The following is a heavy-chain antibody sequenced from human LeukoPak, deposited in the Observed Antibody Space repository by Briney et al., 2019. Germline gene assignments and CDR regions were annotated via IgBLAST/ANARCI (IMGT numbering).Heavy chain of an antibody. CDR3: ARGNIAVAAPFDY. J-gene: IGHJ4*02. CDR1: GGSISNYY. D-gene: IGHD6-19*01. Sequence: PSETLSLTCTVSGGSISNYYWSWIRQPAGKGLEWIGRIYTSGSTNYNPSLKSRVTMSVDTSKNQFSLKLSSVTAADTAVYYCARGNIAVAAPFDYWGQGTLVTVSS. CDR2: IYTSGST. V-gene: IGHV4-4*07.